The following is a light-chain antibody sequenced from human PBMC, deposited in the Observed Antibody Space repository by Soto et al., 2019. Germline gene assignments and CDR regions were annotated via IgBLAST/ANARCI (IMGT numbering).Light chain of an antibody. Sequence: EIVLTQSPGTLSLSPGERATLSCRASQSVSSSYLAWYQQRPGQAPRLLIYGASSRATGIPDRFSGSGSGTDFTLTISRLEPEASAVYYCQVFGSSPSWTFGQGTKVAIK. CDR3: QVFGSSPSWT. V-gene: IGKV3-20*01. J-gene: IGKJ1*01. CDR1: QSVSSSY. CDR2: GAS.